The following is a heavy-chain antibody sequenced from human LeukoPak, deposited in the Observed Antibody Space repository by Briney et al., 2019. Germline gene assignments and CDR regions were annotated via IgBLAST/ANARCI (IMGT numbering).Heavy chain of an antibody. CDR1: GFTFSCYA. V-gene: IGHV3-23*01. CDR3: AKWMFSSTGFDY. Sequence: PGGSLRLSCAASGFTFSCYAMSWVRQAPGKGLEWVSAISGSGGSTYYADSVRGRFTISRDNSKNTLYLQMNSLRAEDTAVYYCAKWMFSSTGFDYWGQGTLVTVSS. CDR2: ISGSGGST. D-gene: IGHD6-13*01. J-gene: IGHJ4*02.